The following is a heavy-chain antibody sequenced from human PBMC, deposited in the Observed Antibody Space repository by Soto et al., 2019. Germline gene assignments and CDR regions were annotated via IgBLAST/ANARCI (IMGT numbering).Heavy chain of an antibody. V-gene: IGHV4-39*01. Sequence: SETLSLTCTVSGSSISSGSYCWSWIRQPPGKGLEWIGSIFYSGTTYHNPSLKSRVTISVDTSKNQFSLKLTSVTAADTAVYYCARQVGSGCWLLDLWGRGTLVTVSS. CDR3: ARQVGSGCWLLDL. D-gene: IGHD3-10*01. J-gene: IGHJ2*01. CDR1: GSSISSGSYC. CDR2: IFYSGTT.